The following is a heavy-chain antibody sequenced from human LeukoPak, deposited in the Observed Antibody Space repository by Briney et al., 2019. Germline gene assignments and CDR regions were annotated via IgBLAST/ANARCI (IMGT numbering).Heavy chain of an antibody. CDR1: GGSISSSSYY. J-gene: IGHJ4*02. V-gene: IGHV3-11*01. CDR2: ISSSGSTI. Sequence: LSLTCTVSGGSISSSSYYWGWIRQPPGKGLEWVSYISSSGSTIYYADSVKGRFTISRDNAKNSLYLQMNSLRAEDTAVYYCARDDEGGAGVFDYWGQGTLVTVSS. D-gene: IGHD1-26*01. CDR3: ARDDEGGAGVFDY.